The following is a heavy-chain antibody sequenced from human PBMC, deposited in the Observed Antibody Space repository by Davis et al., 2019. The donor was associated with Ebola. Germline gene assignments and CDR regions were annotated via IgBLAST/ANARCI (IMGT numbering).Heavy chain of an antibody. CDR2: IRSKANSYAT. J-gene: IGHJ6*02. V-gene: IGHV3-73*01. D-gene: IGHD6-19*01. CDR3: ARAMGTSGWANYYYYGMDV. Sequence: GESLKISCAASGFTFSGSAMHWVRQASGKGLEWVGRIRSKANSYATAYAASVKGRFTISRDDSKNTAYLQMNSLKTEDTAVYYCARAMGTSGWANYYYYGMDVWGQGTTVTVSS. CDR1: GFTFSGSA.